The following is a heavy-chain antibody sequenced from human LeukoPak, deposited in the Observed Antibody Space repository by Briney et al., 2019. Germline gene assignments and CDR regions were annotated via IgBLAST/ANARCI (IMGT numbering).Heavy chain of an antibody. V-gene: IGHV3-30-3*01. CDR2: VSYDGDFK. CDR1: GFVFSKYA. CDR3: ARDPYSHDSSGFSYFLQY. Sequence: PGGSLRLSCVGSGFVFSKYAVHWVRQAAGKGLEWVAVVSYDGDFKLYGDSVKGRFTISRDNSQNMLFLQMNDLRPQDAATYFCARDPYSHDSSGFSYFLQYWGQGTVVTVSS. J-gene: IGHJ4*02. D-gene: IGHD6-19*01.